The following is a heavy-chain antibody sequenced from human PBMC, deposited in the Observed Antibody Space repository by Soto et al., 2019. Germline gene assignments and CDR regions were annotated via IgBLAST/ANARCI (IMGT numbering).Heavy chain of an antibody. J-gene: IGHJ4*02. Sequence: QVQLVQSGAEVKKPGSSVKVSCKASGGTFSSYTISWVRQAPGQGLEWMGRIIPILSIANYAQKFQGRVTITADKSTSTAYMELSSLRSEDTAVYYCARTATGNGGAYFDYWGQGTLVTVSS. CDR1: GGTFSSYT. D-gene: IGHD2-21*02. CDR2: IIPILSIA. V-gene: IGHV1-69*02. CDR3: ARTATGNGGAYFDY.